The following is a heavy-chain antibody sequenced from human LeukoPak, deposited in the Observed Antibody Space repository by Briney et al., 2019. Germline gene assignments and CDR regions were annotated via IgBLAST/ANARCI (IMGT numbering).Heavy chain of an antibody. CDR3: ARLANSGSGWYKDY. V-gene: IGHV4-59*04. D-gene: IGHD6-19*01. Sequence: SETLSLTCTVSGGSISSYYWSWIRQPPGKGLEWIGYIYYSGSTYYNPSLKSRVTISVDTSKNQFSLKLSSVTAADTAVYYCARLANSGSGWYKDYWGQGTLVTVSS. J-gene: IGHJ4*02. CDR1: GGSISSYY. CDR2: IYYSGST.